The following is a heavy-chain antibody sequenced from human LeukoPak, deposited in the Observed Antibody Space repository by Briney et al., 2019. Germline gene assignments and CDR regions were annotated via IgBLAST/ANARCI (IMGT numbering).Heavy chain of an antibody. CDR3: ASYSGSLLDY. CDR2: VYHSGST. Sequence: SETLSLTCSVSGGSISSYYWSWIRQSPGKGLEWIGYVYHSGSTNYNPSLKSRVTISVDTSKNQFSLKLSSVTAADTAVYYCASYSGSLLDYWGQGILVTVSS. CDR1: GGSISSYY. V-gene: IGHV4-59*01. J-gene: IGHJ4*02. D-gene: IGHD1-26*01.